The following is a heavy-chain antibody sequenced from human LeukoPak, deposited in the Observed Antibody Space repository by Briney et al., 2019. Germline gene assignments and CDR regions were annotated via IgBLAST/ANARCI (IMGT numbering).Heavy chain of an antibody. V-gene: IGHV5-51*01. CDR3: AGLYYGSGSYYNVYAFDP. J-gene: IGHJ5*02. Sequence: GESLKISCKGSGYSFTSYWIGWVRQMPGKGQEWMGIIYPGDSDTRYSPSFQGQVAISADKSISTAYLQWSSLKASDTAMYYCAGLYYGSGSYYNVYAFDPWGQGTLVTVSS. CDR1: GYSFTSYW. D-gene: IGHD3-10*01. CDR2: IYPGDSDT.